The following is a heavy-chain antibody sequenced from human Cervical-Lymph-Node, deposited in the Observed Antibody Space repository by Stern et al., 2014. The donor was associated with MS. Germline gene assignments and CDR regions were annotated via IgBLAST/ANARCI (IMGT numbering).Heavy chain of an antibody. Sequence: QVTLRESGPALVKPTQTLTLTCTFSGFSLSTSGMCVSWIRQSPGKAPEWLALIDLADNKDYSSSLKTRLTISKDTSKNQVVLTMTNVDPMDAATYYCARTPLPYYYDTSGYYDRAYYFDYWGQGTLVTVSS. D-gene: IGHD3-22*01. CDR3: ARTPLPYYYDTSGYYDRAYYFDY. CDR2: IDLADNK. CDR1: GFSLSTSGMC. J-gene: IGHJ4*02. V-gene: IGHV2-70*01.